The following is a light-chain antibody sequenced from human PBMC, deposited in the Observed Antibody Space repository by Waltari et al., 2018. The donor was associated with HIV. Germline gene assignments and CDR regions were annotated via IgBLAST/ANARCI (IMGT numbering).Light chain of an antibody. V-gene: IGKV2-28*01. CDR3: MQALEAPLT. Sequence: DIVMTQSPVSLPVTPGEPASISCRSSEALLKSNGYFYLDWYLQKPGQSPQLLIYLGTNRASGVPDRFSASGSATDFTLKISRVEAEDVGVYYCMQALEAPLTFGEGTKVEIK. J-gene: IGKJ4*01. CDR1: EALLKSNGYFY. CDR2: LGT.